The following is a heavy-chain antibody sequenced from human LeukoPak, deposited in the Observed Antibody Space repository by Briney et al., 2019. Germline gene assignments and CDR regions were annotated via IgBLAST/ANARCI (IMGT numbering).Heavy chain of an antibody. CDR1: GYSISSGYY. CDR3: ARRVVTAIQHRRYYYYYYYMDV. CDR2: IYHSGST. V-gene: IGHV4-38-2*02. J-gene: IGHJ6*03. D-gene: IGHD2-21*02. Sequence: PSETLSLTCTVSGYSISSGYYWGWIRQPPGKGLEWIGSIYHSGSTNYNPSLKSRVTISVDTSKNQFSLKLSSVTAADTAVYYCARRVVTAIQHRRYYYYYYYMDVWGKGTTVTVSS.